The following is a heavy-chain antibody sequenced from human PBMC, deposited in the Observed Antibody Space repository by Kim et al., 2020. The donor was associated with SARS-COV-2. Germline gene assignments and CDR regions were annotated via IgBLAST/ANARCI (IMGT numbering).Heavy chain of an antibody. Sequence: GGSLRLSCAASGFTFSSYSMNWVRQAPGKGLEWVSSISSSSSYIYYADSVKGRFTISRDNAKNSLCLQMNSLRAEDTAVYYCARDQEGITFGGVIVKYYFDYWGQGTLVTVSS. CDR3: ARDQEGITFGGVIVKYYFDY. CDR2: ISSSSSYI. CDR1: GFTFSSYS. J-gene: IGHJ4*02. D-gene: IGHD3-16*02. V-gene: IGHV3-21*01.